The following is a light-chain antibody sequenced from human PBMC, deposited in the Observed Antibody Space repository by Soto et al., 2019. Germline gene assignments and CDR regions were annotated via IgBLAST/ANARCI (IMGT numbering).Light chain of an antibody. V-gene: IGKV3D-15*01. Sequence: IVISQSPSTLSVSPGESATLSCRASQRISTNLAWYQHKRGQAPRLLIYGASTRATGIPARFSGSGSETEFTLTLTSLQSEDFEVYSYQRYKNCAAWTFGQGTKVDIK. J-gene: IGKJ1*01. CDR2: GAS. CDR3: QRYKNCAAWT. CDR1: QRISTN.